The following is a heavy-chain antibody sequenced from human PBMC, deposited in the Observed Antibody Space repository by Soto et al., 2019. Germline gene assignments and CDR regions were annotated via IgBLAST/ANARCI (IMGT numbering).Heavy chain of an antibody. D-gene: IGHD3-9*01. Sequence: GGSLRLSCAASGFSFSTYAMHWVRQTPGKGLEWVAVISYDGDHKYYTDSVKGRFTISRDNSKNTLYLLMNSLRSEDTAIYYCARDPAPQDKDNLTGYFQFDYWGQGTLVTVSS. CDR3: ARDPAPQDKDNLTGYFQFDY. CDR2: ISYDGDHK. CDR1: GFSFSTYA. J-gene: IGHJ4*02. V-gene: IGHV3-30-3*01.